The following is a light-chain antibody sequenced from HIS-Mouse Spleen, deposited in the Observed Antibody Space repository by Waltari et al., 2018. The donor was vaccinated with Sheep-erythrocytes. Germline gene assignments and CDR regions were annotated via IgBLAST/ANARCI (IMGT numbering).Light chain of an antibody. CDR1: SSYVGGYNY. Sequence: QSALTQPRSVSGSPGPSVTISCTGTSSYVGGYNYVSWYQQHPGKAPKLMIYDVSKRPSGVPDRFSGSKSGNTASLTISGLQAEDEADYYCCSYAGSYTFVVFGGGTKLTVL. CDR3: CSYAGSYTFVV. V-gene: IGLV2-11*01. J-gene: IGLJ2*01. CDR2: DVS.